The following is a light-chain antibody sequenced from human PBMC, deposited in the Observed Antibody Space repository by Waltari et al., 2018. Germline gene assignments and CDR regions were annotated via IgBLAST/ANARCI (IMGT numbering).Light chain of an antibody. J-gene: IGKJ1*01. CDR2: DTC. CDR3: QHPGT. Sequence: DSQMTQSPSSLSASVGDRVTITCRTSQRISSYLNWYQQKPGKAPKLLIYDTCGLQSGVPSRFSGSGSGTEFTLTISTLHAEYFATYYCQHPGTFGQGTKVEIE. CDR1: QRISSY. V-gene: IGKV1-39*01.